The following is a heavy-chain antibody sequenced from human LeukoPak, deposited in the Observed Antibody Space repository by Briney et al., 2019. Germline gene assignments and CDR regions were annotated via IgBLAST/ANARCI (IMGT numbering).Heavy chain of an antibody. CDR3: EKGIFRWAFDC. Sequence: GGSLRLSCAASGFTFSNNAMSWVRQAPGKGLEWVSGIEGSGDATHYADYVKGRFTISRDTSKNTQYLQMNSLRAEDTAVYYCEKGIFRWAFDCWGQGTLVTVSS. J-gene: IGHJ4*02. V-gene: IGHV3-23*01. D-gene: IGHD2-21*01. CDR2: IEGSGDAT. CDR1: GFTFSNNA.